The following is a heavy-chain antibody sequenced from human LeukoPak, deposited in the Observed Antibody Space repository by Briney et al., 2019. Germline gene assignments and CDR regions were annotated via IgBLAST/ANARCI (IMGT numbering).Heavy chain of an antibody. V-gene: IGHV3-13*03. CDR3: ARVAAAAGPFDY. D-gene: IGHD6-13*01. CDR2: IGTAGDT. CDR1: GFTFSSYD. J-gene: IGHJ4*02. Sequence: GGSLRLSCAACGFTFSSYDMHWVRQATGKGLEWVSAIGTAGDTYYPGSVKGQFTISRENAKNTLYLQMNSLRAEDTAVYYCARVAAAAGPFDYWGQGTLVTVSS.